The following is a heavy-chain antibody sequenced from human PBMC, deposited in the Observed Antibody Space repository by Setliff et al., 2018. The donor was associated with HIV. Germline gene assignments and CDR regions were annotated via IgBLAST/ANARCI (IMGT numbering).Heavy chain of an antibody. CDR1: GGSISNSRYY. J-gene: IGHJ6*02. Sequence: ETLSLTCTVSGGSISNSRYYWSRIRQPPGKGLEWIGSIYYSGSTYYNPSLKSRVTISVDRSMNQFSLKMSSVTAADTAVYYCARRGDFFYYAMDVWGQGTTVTVSS. CDR3: ARRGDFFYYAMDV. V-gene: IGHV4-39*07. CDR2: IYYSGST.